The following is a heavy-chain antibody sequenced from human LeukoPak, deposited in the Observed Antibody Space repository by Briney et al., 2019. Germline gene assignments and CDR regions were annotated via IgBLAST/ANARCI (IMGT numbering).Heavy chain of an antibody. D-gene: IGHD3-22*01. Sequence: GGSLRLSCAASGFTFDDYAMHWVRQAPGKGLEWVSGISWNSGSIGYADSVKGRFTISRDNAKNSLYLQMNSLRAEDTALYYGAKGSSGYYYLDYWGQGTLVTVSS. V-gene: IGHV3-9*01. J-gene: IGHJ4*02. CDR1: GFTFDDYA. CDR2: ISWNSGSI. CDR3: AKGSSGYYYLDY.